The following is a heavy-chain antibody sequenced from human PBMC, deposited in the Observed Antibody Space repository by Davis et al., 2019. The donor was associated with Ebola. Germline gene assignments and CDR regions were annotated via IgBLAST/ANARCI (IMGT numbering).Heavy chain of an antibody. CDR3: ARARDFWSGYRRPSAMDV. D-gene: IGHD3-3*01. J-gene: IGHJ6*02. Sequence: ASVKVSCKASGYSFTHYSFSWVRQAPGQGLEWMGWISPYNGKTNYEQKVQARVTITADTSTSTAYMELSSLRSEDTAVYYCARARDFWSGYRRPSAMDVWGRGTTVTVSS. CDR2: ISPYNGKT. V-gene: IGHV1-18*01. CDR1: GYSFTHYS.